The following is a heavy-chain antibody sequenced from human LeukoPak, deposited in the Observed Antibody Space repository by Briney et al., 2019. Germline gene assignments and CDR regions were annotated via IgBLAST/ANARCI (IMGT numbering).Heavy chain of an antibody. Sequence: GGSLRLSCAASGFTFSSYAMSWVRQAPGKGLEWVSAISGSGGSTYYADSVKGRFTISRDNSKNTLYLQMNSLRAEDTAVYYCAKGLTMIVVRRGRYCYSDYWGQGTLVTVSS. CDR3: AKGLTMIVVRRGRYCYSDY. D-gene: IGHD3-22*01. J-gene: IGHJ4*02. CDR2: ISGSGGST. CDR1: GFTFSSYA. V-gene: IGHV3-23*01.